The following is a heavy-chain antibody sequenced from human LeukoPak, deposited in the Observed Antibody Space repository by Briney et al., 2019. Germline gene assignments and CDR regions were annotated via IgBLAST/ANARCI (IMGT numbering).Heavy chain of an antibody. CDR3: VTDSSPGYSSTPSYFEY. CDR2: IYYDGNTK. D-gene: IGHD5-18*01. V-gene: IGHV3-33*08. CDR1: GFPFSLHG. Sequence: GRSLRLSCAASGFPFSLHGMHWVRQAPGKGLEWVAMIYYDGNTKRYSDSVKGRLTISRDNSKSTVYLQMNSLRVEDTAVYYCVTDSSPGYSSTPSYFEYWGQGNLVTVSS. J-gene: IGHJ4*02.